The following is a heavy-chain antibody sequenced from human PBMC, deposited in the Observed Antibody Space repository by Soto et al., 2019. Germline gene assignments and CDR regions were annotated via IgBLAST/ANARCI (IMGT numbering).Heavy chain of an antibody. D-gene: IGHD3-10*02. Sequence: ASVKVSCKASGYTFTSYYMHWVRQAPGQGLEWMGIINPSGGSTSYAQKFQGRVTMTRDTSTSTVSLKLSSVTAADTAVYYCAREAITMIGKNWFDPWGQGTLVTVSS. V-gene: IGHV1-46*01. CDR1: GYTFTSYY. J-gene: IGHJ5*02. CDR3: AREAITMIGKNWFDP. CDR2: INPSGGST.